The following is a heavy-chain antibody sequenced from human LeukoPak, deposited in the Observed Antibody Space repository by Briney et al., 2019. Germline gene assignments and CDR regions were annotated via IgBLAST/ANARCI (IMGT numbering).Heavy chain of an antibody. V-gene: IGHV4-59*01. Sequence: SETLSLTCTVSGGSISSYYWSWIRQPPGKGLEWIGYIYYSGSTNYNPSLKSRVTISVDTSKNQFSLKLSSVTAADTAVYYCASTFYDSSGYYDYWGQGTLVTVSS. J-gene: IGHJ4*02. CDR3: ASTFYDSSGYYDY. CDR1: GGSISSYY. CDR2: IYYSGST. D-gene: IGHD3-22*01.